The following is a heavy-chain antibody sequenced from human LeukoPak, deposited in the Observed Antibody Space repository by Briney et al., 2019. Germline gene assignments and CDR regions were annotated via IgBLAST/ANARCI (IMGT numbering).Heavy chain of an antibody. CDR2: MNPNSGNT. J-gene: IGHJ2*01. D-gene: IGHD3-22*01. Sequence: ASVKVSCKASGYTFTSYDINWVRQAPGQGLEGMGWMNPNSGNTVYAQKFQGRVTMTRNTSISTAYMELSSLRSEDTAVYYCARHGRWGPYYYDSSGYPAHWYFDLWGRGTLVTVSS. CDR1: GYTFTSYD. CDR3: ARHGRWGPYYYDSSGYPAHWYFDL. V-gene: IGHV1-8*01.